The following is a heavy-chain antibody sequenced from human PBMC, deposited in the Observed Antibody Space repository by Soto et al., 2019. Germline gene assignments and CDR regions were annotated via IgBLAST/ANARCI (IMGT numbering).Heavy chain of an antibody. CDR2: ISGSGGST. D-gene: IGHD3-22*01. J-gene: IGHJ4*02. CDR1: GFAYSGYA. Sequence: GGSLRLSCVASGFAYSGYAMSWVRQAPGKGLEWVSAISGSGGSTYYADSVKGRFTISRDNSKNTLYLQMNSLRAEDTAVYYCAKDFGTSYYYDSSGPVDYWGQGTLVTVSS. CDR3: AKDFGTSYYYDSSGPVDY. V-gene: IGHV3-23*01.